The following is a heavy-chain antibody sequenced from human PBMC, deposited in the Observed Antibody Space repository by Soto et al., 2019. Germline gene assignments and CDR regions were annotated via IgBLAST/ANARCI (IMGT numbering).Heavy chain of an antibody. Sequence: QVQLVESGGGVVQPGRSLRLSCAASGFTFSSYGMHWVRQAPGKGLEWVAVISYDGSKKYYADSVKGRFTISRDNSKKPVEEKMKPGGAGDEGFCYGRKVFGGGGGRQIDYWGQGTLVTVSS. J-gene: IGHJ4*02. CDR2: ISYDGSKK. CDR3: RKVFGGGGGRQIDY. D-gene: IGHD3-10*01. V-gene: IGHV3-30*18. CDR1: GFTFSSYG.